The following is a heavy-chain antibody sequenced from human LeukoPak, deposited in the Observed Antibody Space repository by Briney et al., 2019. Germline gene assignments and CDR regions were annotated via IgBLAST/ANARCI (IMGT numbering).Heavy chain of an antibody. Sequence: PGGSLRLSCAASGFTFSTYGMHWVRQAPGKGREWRAVIAYDGINKDYAESVKDRFTVSRDNSKNTLYLQRYSVRAEDTAVYFCARDFDTLTGYYWKSFDYWGQGTLVTVSS. J-gene: IGHJ4*02. CDR2: IAYDGINK. V-gene: IGHV3-30*03. CDR3: ARDFDTLTGYYWKSFDY. CDR1: GFTFSTYG. D-gene: IGHD3-9*01.